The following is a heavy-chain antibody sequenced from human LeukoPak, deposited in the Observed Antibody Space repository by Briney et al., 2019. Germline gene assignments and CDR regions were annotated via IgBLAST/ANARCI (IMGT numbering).Heavy chain of an antibody. CDR1: GFTFSIYY. D-gene: IGHD3-22*01. Sequence: PGGALRLSCAVSGFTFSIYYMSWVRQAPGKGREWVANIKQDGSEKYYADSVDGRFTISRENAKNSLYLKMNSLRAEDTAVYYCARDFKEYYYDTSGYLRSDYWGQGTLVTVSS. V-gene: IGHV3-7*01. J-gene: IGHJ4*02. CDR3: ARDFKEYYYDTSGYLRSDY. CDR2: IKQDGSEK.